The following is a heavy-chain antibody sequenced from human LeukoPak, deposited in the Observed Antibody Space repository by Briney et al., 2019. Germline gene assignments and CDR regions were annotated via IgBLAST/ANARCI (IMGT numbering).Heavy chain of an antibody. D-gene: IGHD6-13*01. V-gene: IGHV3-66*01. CDR1: GFTVSSNY. J-gene: IGHJ3*02. CDR3: ARDASLPGIAAAGHDAFDI. CDR2: IYSGGST. Sequence: GGSLRLSCAASGFTVSSNYMSWVRQAPGKGLEWVSVIYSGGSTYYADSVKGRFTISRDNSKNTLYLQMNSLRAEDTAVYYCARDASLPGIAAAGHDAFDIWGQGTMVTVSS.